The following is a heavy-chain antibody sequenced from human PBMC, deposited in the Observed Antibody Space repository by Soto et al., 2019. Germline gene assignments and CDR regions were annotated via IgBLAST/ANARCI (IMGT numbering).Heavy chain of an antibody. J-gene: IGHJ4*02. CDR2: ISGSGGST. D-gene: IGHD3-22*01. Sequence: GGSLRLSCAASGFTFSSYHMDWVRQAPGKGLEWVSAISGSGGSTYYADSVKGRFTISRDNSKNTLYLQMNSLRAEDTAVYYCAKLPDLTTMIVSRWGQGTLVTVSS. CDR1: GFTFSSYH. V-gene: IGHV3-23*01. CDR3: AKLPDLTTMIVSR.